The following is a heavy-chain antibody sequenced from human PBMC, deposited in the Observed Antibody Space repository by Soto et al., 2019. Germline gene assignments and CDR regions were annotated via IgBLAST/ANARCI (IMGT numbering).Heavy chain of an antibody. Sequence: PSETLSLTCTVSGGSISSRRYYWGWNRQPSGEGLEWIGSIYYSGSTYYNPSLKSRVTISVDTSKNQFSLKLSSVTAADTAVYYCARQFYDYYDSIGYYYLHGWFDPWGQGTLVTVSS. V-gene: IGHV4-39*01. CDR1: GGSISSRRYY. CDR3: ARQFYDYYDSIGYYYLHGWFDP. D-gene: IGHD3-22*01. CDR2: IYYSGST. J-gene: IGHJ5*02.